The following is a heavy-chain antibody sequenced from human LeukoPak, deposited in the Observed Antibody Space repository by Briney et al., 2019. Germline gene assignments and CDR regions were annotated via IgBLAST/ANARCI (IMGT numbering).Heavy chain of an antibody. CDR2: ISNSGGTI. V-gene: IGHV3-48*01. D-gene: IGHD3-22*01. CDR1: GFTFSTYG. J-gene: IGHJ4*02. CDR3: ARGYYYDSSGSEYYFDY. Sequence: PGGSLRLSCAASGFTFSTYGMHWVRQAPWKGLEWVSYISNSGGTIYYADSVKGRFTISRDNAKNSLYLQMNSLRAEDTAVYYCARGYYYDSSGSEYYFDYWGQGTLVTVSS.